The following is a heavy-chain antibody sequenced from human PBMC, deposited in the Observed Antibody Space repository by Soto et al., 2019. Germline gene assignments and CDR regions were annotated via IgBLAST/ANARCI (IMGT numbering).Heavy chain of an antibody. CDR2: ISSSSSTI. J-gene: IGHJ4*02. D-gene: IGHD5-12*01. CDR1: GFTFSSYS. Sequence: GGSLRLSCAASGFTFSSYSMNWVRQAPGKGLEWVSYISSSSSTIYYADSVKGRFTISRDNAKNSLYLQMNSLRAEDTAVYYCARDLRARDGYNSFDYWGQGTLVTVSS. V-gene: IGHV3-48*01. CDR3: ARDLRARDGYNSFDY.